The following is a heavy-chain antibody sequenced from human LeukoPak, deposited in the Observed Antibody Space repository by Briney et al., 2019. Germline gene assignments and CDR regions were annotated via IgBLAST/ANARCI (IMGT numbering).Heavy chain of an antibody. V-gene: IGHV3-7*01. CDR1: GLTFSSYW. Sequence: GGSLRLSCAASGLTFSSYWMSWVRQAPGKGLEWVASIKQDGTETYYVDSVKGRFTISRDNAKNSLYLQMNSLRAEDTAVYYCARGVTRLAYWGQGTLVTVSS. J-gene: IGHJ4*02. CDR2: IKQDGTET. D-gene: IGHD3-10*01. CDR3: ARGVTRLAY.